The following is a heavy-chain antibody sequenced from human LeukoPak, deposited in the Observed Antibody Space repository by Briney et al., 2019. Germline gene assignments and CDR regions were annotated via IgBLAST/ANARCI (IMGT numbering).Heavy chain of an antibody. CDR1: GGSFSGYY. Sequence: SETLSLTCAVYGGSFSGYYWSWIRQPPGKGLEWIGEINHSGSTNYNPSLKSRVTISVDTSKNQFSLKLSSVTAADTAVYYCATTYYDSSGYSYGNWFDPWGQGTLDTVSS. J-gene: IGHJ5*02. CDR2: INHSGST. V-gene: IGHV4-34*01. CDR3: ATTYYDSSGYSYGNWFDP. D-gene: IGHD3-22*01.